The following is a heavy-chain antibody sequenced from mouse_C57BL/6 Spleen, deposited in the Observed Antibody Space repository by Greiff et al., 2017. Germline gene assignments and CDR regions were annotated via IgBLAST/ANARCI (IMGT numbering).Heavy chain of an antibody. CDR2: IYPGSGST. J-gene: IGHJ2*01. D-gene: IGHD2-5*01. CDR3: ARKGAYYSNYFDY. V-gene: IGHV1-55*01. CDR1: GYTFTSYW. Sequence: QVQLQQPGAELVKPGASVKMSCKASGYTFTSYWITWVKQRPGQGLEWIGGIYPGSGSTNYNEKFKSKATLTVDTSSSTAYMQLSSLTSEDSAVYYCARKGAYYSNYFDYWGQGTTLTVSS.